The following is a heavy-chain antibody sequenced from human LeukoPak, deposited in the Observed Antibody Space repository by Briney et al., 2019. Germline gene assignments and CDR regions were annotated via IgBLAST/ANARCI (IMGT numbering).Heavy chain of an antibody. CDR1: GCTFSSYA. CDR3: AKEPEVVMTTVTTATAEVTPIDY. V-gene: IGHV3-23*01. CDR2: VSGSGGST. J-gene: IGHJ4*02. D-gene: IGHD4-17*01. Sequence: PGGSLRLSCAASGCTFSSYAMSWVRLAPGQGLEWVSAVSGSGGSTSYADSVKGRFTISRDNSKNTLYLQMNSLRAEDTAVYYGAKEPEVVMTTVTTATAEVTPIDYWGQGTLVTVSS.